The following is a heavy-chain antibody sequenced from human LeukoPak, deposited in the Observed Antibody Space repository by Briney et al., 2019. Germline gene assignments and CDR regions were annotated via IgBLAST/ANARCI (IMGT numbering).Heavy chain of an antibody. CDR1: GFTFSNYA. V-gene: IGHV3-21*01. D-gene: IGHD2-2*01. J-gene: IGHJ4*02. Sequence: KAGGSLRLSCKASGFTFSNYAMNWVRQAPGKGLEWVSSITSVSSYKYYADSVEGRFTISRDNAKNSLFLQMNSLRAEDTAIYYCARDPTADDYWGQGTLVTVFS. CDR3: ARDPTADDY. CDR2: ITSVSSYK.